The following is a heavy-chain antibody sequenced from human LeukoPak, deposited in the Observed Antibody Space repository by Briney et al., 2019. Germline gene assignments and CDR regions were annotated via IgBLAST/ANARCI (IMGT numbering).Heavy chain of an antibody. Sequence: GGSLRLSCAASGFTFSSYWMHWVRQAPGKGLVWVSRINSDGSGTSYADSVKGRFTISRDNAKNTLYLQMNSLRAEDTAVYYCARVDCSGGSCYEDYWGQGTLVTVSS. CDR2: INSDGSGT. D-gene: IGHD2-15*01. V-gene: IGHV3-74*01. CDR3: ARVDCSGGSCYEDY. J-gene: IGHJ4*02. CDR1: GFTFSSYW.